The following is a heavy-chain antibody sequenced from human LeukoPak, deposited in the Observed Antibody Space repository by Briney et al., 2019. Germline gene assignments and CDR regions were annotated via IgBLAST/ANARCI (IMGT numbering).Heavy chain of an antibody. CDR3: ARRSIVVVPAAIGNYYYYYMDV. J-gene: IGHJ6*03. CDR2: INSDGSGT. D-gene: IGHD2-2*02. V-gene: IGHV3-74*01. Sequence: GRSLRLSCAASGFTFSSYWMHWVRQAPGKGLVWVSRINSDGSGTSYADSVKGRFTISRDNAKNTLYLQMNSLRAEDTAVYYCARRSIVVVPAAIGNYYYYYMDVWGKGTTVTVSS. CDR1: GFTFSSYW.